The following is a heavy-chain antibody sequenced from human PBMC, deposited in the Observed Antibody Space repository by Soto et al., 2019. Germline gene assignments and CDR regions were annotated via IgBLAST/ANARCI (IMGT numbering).Heavy chain of an antibody. CDR3: AXQADYNILTGYFYYFDY. J-gene: IGHJ4*02. Sequence: GESLKISCKSSGYSFTDYWIGWVRQMPGKGLEWMGIIYPGDSDARYSPSFQGQVTTSVDTSINTAFLRWNSLTASDTAMYYCAXQADYNILTGYFYYFDYWGQGSLVTVSS. CDR2: IYPGDSDA. D-gene: IGHD3-9*01. CDR1: GYSFTDYW. V-gene: IGHV5-51*01.